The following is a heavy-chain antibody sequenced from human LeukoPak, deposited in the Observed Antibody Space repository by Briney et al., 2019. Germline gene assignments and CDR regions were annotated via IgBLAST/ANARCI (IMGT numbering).Heavy chain of an antibody. CDR3: AKGSGGSCYSSGDV. D-gene: IGHD2-15*01. Sequence: PGGSLRLSCAASGFTFSNYAIHWVRQAPGKGLEWVAAISSDGSSKYYAGSVRGRSTISRDKSNNTVSLHMSSLRPEDTAVYYCAKGSGGSCYSSGDVWGQGTTVTVSS. CDR2: ISSDGSSK. J-gene: IGHJ6*02. V-gene: IGHV3-30*18. CDR1: GFTFSNYA.